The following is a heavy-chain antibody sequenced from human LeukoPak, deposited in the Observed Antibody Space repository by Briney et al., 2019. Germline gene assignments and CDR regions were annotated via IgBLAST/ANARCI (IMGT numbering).Heavy chain of an antibody. CDR1: GFTFSSYA. J-gene: IGHJ4*02. CDR3: TKRLAKVFDY. CDR2: IWTDGRT. D-gene: IGHD3-3*02. Sequence: GGSLRLSCAASGFTFSSYAMSWVRQAPGKGLEWVSTIWTDGRTYYPDSVKGRFTISRDNSKNTLYLQMNSLRAEDTAVYYCTKRLAKVFDYWGQGTLVTVSS. V-gene: IGHV3-23*01.